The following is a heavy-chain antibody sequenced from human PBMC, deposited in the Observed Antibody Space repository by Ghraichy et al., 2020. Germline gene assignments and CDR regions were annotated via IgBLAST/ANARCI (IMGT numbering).Heavy chain of an antibody. Sequence: SETLSLTCTVAGGSISSYYWSWIRQPPGKGLEWIGYILHNGGTKYNPSLKSRVSTSIDTSRNQFSLKLTSLTAADTAVYYCARLKGSGITLSYFDYWGQGTLVTVSS. V-gene: IGHV4-59*08. D-gene: IGHD3-10*01. CDR2: ILHNGGT. J-gene: IGHJ4*02. CDR1: GGSISSYY. CDR3: ARLKGSGITLSYFDY.